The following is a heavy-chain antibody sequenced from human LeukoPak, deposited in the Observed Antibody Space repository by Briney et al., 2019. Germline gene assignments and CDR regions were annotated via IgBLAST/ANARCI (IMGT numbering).Heavy chain of an antibody. V-gene: IGHV4-59*01. CDR2: IYYSGST. Sequence: SETLSLTCTVSGVSISSYYWSWIRQPPGKGLEWIGYIYYSGSTNYNSSLKSRVTISVDTSKNQFSLKLSSVTAADTAVYYCASYVWGSYFGPKRFDYWGQGTLVTVSS. J-gene: IGHJ4*02. D-gene: IGHD3-16*01. CDR1: GVSISSYY. CDR3: ASYVWGSYFGPKRFDY.